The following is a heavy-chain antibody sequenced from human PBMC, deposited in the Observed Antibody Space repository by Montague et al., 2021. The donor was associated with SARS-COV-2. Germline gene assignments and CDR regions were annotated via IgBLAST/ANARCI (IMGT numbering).Heavy chain of an antibody. CDR3: ARGARQGYCFRLGSFDY. CDR1: VRSFSGRY. Sequence: SETLSLTCAVYVRSFSGRYWNWIRQPPGKGLEWIGEINHSGSTNNPPLKSRVTMSLDTSKNQFSLKLSSVTAADTAVYYCARGARQGYCFRLGSFDYWGQGTLVTVSS. V-gene: IGHV4-34*01. J-gene: IGHJ4*02. CDR2: INHSGST. D-gene: IGHD3-22*01.